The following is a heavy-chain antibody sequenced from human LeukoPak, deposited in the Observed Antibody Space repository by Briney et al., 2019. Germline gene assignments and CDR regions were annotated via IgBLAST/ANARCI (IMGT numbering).Heavy chain of an antibody. CDR1: GFTLSDHY. CDR2: TRNKARSYTT. V-gene: IGHV3-72*01. CDR3: ARDKGGGHYYP. D-gene: IGHD3-22*01. Sequence: PGGSLRLSCAASGFTLSDHYMDWVRQAPGKGLEWIGLTRNKARSYTTDYAASVKGRFTISRDDSKNSLYLQMNSLKTEDTAVYFCARDKGGGHYYPWGQGTMVTVSS. J-gene: IGHJ3*01.